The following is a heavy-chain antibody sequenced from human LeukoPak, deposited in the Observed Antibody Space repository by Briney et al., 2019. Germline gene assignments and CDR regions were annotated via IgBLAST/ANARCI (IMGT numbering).Heavy chain of an antibody. V-gene: IGHV1-2*06. CDR3: ARRNYNSSSPHYYYYYMDV. Sequence: ASVKVSCKASGGTFTSYAISWVRQAAGQGLEWMGRINPNSGGTNYAQKFQGRVTMTRETSISTAYRELSRLRSDDTAVYYCARRNYNSSSPHYYYYYMDVWGNGTTVTVSS. D-gene: IGHD6-6*01. CDR1: GGTFTSYA. CDR2: INPNSGGT. J-gene: IGHJ6*03.